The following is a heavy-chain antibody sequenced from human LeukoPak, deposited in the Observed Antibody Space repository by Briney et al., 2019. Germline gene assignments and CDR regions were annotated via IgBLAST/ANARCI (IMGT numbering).Heavy chain of an antibody. CDR3: ATEGIAVAGYFDY. J-gene: IGHJ4*02. D-gene: IGHD6-19*01. Sequence: GESLQISCKASGYSFTNYWIGWVRQMPGKGLEWMGIIYPGDSDTRYSPSFQGQVTISADKSINTAYLQWSSLKASDTAMYYCATEGIAVAGYFDYWGQGTLVTVSS. V-gene: IGHV5-51*01. CDR1: GYSFTNYW. CDR2: IYPGDSDT.